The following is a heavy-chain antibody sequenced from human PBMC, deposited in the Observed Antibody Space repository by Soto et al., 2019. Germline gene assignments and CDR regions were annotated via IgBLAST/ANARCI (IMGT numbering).Heavy chain of an antibody. CDR2: INTGNDT. D-gene: IGHD4-17*01. CDR1: GYAFACCN. V-gene: IGHV1-3*04. J-gene: IGHJ4*02. Sequence: ASVKVSCKASGYAFACCNMYWVRQAPGQGLEWMGWINTGNDTKYSQKFHGRVTFSRDTSASTVYMDLSSLRADDTAVYYCARVGDYGDFYFAYWGQGTLVTVSS. CDR3: ARVGDYGDFYFAY.